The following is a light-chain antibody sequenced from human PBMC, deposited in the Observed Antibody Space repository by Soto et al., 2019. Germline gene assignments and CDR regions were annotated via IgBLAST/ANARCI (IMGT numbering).Light chain of an antibody. Sequence: QSVLTQPRSVSGSPGQSVTISCTGTSSDVGGYNYVSWYQQHPGKAPKLMIYEVRKWPSGVPNRFSGSKSGNTASLTVSGLQAEDEADYYCSSYAGSNNLVFGGGTKLTVL. CDR1: SSDVGGYNY. V-gene: IGLV2-8*01. J-gene: IGLJ2*01. CDR3: SSYAGSNNLV. CDR2: EVR.